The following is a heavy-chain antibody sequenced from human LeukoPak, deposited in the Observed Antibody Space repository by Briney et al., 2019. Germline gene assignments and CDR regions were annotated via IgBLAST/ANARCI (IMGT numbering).Heavy chain of an antibody. CDR3: ARDQDAYSNLGMSVYYFDY. CDR1: GYTFTSYA. CDR2: INTNTGNP. Sequence: ASVKVSCKASGYTFTSYAMNWVRQAPGQGLEWMGWINTNTGNPTYAQGFTGRFVFSLDTSVSTAYLQISSLKAEDTAVYYCARDQDAYSNLGMSVYYFDYWGQGTLVTVSS. V-gene: IGHV7-4-1*02. D-gene: IGHD3-16*01. J-gene: IGHJ4*02.